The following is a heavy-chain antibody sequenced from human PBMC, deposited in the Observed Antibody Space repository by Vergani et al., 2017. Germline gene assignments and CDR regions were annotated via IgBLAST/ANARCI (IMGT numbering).Heavy chain of an antibody. Sequence: VQLVQSGAEVRKPGASVTVSCTASGYIFKNYYIHWLRQAPGQAFEWMGILNPTTGHTTSAQKFMGRVDMTRDPSTSTVYMELSSLRSEDTAVYYCTRGWYYDSIAYWAYWGQGTLVTVSS. CDR3: TRGWYYDSIAYWAY. V-gene: IGHV1-46*02. CDR2: LNPTTGHT. CDR1: GYIFKNYY. D-gene: IGHD3-22*01. J-gene: IGHJ4*02.